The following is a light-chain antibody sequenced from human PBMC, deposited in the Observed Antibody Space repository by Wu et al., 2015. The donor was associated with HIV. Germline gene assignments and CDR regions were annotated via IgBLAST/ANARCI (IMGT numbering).Light chain of an antibody. J-gene: IGKJ1*01. CDR2: AAS. Sequence: DIQMTQSPSSLSASVGDRVTITCRASQSISNYLNWYQQKPGKAPKLLINAASSLQSGVPSRFSGSGSGTDFTLTISSLQPEDFATYFCQQSYSKFRTFGQGTKVE. V-gene: IGKV1-39*01. CDR3: QQSYSKFRT. CDR1: QSISNY.